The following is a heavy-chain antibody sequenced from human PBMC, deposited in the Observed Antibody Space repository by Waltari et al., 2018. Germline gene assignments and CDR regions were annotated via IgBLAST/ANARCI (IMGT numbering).Heavy chain of an antibody. CDR2: IHSNGGT. V-gene: IGHV4-4*07. J-gene: IGHJ4*02. CDR1: GVSIGSYY. D-gene: IGHD4-4*01. CDR3: AAYRNRIFDY. Sequence: QVQLQVSGPGLVKPAETLSLTCSVSGVSIGSYYWSWIRQPAGRGLEGIGRIHSNGGTNYIPSLKSPVTMSVDMSRNQISLKLTSVAAADTAVYYCAAYRNRIFDYWGQGSLVAVSS.